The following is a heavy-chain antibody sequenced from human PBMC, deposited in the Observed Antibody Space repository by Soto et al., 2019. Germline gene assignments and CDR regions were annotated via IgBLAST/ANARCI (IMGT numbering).Heavy chain of an antibody. V-gene: IGHV2-5*02. CDR3: AHPYRDSSSYFYYFDY. CDR2: IYWDADK. D-gene: IGHD3-22*01. J-gene: IGHJ4*02. CDR1: GFSLSTSGVG. Sequence: QITLKESGPTLVKPTQTLTLTCTFSGFSLSTSGVGVGWIRQPPGKALEWLALIYWDADKRYSPSLKSRLTITKATSKNQVVLTMTNMDPVDTATYYCAHPYRDSSSYFYYFDYWGQGTLVTVSS.